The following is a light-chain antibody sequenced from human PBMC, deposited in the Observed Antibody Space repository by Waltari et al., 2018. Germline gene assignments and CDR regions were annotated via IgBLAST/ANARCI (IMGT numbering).Light chain of an antibody. V-gene: IGKV1-5*03. CDR3: QEYDSLPVT. CDR1: QSVTNN. J-gene: IGKJ4*01. Sequence: DIQMTQSPSTLSASVGDRITITCRTSQSVTNNLAWYQQKPGKAPKVLIHKASRLEGGVPSRFSGSGYGTEFTLTISSLQPDDFATYYCQEYDSLPVTFGGGTRVEIK. CDR2: KAS.